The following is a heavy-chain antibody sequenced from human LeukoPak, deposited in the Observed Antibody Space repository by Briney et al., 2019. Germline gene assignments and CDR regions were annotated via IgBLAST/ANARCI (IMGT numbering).Heavy chain of an antibody. CDR3: ARALPGYSSSWHFDY. CDR1: GYTFTSSG. CDR2: INGHNDNT. V-gene: IGHV1-18*01. J-gene: IGHJ4*02. Sequence: ASLKVSCKASGYTFTSSGISWVRQAPGQGLEWMGWINGHNDNTNYAQKFQGRVTITTDESTSTAYMELSSLRSEDTAVYYCARALPGYSSSWHFDYWGQGTLVTVSS. D-gene: IGHD6-13*01.